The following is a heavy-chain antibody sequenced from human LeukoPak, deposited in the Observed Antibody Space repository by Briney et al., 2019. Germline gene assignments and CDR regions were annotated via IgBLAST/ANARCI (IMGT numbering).Heavy chain of an antibody. D-gene: IGHD2-15*01. CDR3: AATSVAYCSGGSCPEEH. V-gene: IGHV3-53*01. CDR1: GSSVTGNY. Sequence: GGSLRLSCTASGSSVTGNYMSWVRQAPGKGLEWVSVFYGGGATYHVDSVKGRFTFSRDSSTNTLYLEMNNLRADDTAVYYCAATSVAYCSGGSCPEEHWGPGTLVTVSS. CDR2: FYGGGAT. J-gene: IGHJ4*02.